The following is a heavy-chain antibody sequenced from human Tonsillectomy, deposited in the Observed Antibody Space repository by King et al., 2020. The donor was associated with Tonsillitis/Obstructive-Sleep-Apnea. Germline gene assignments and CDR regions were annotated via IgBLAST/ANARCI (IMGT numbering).Heavy chain of an antibody. CDR3: ARELDGYIPGGDAFDI. V-gene: IGHV1-69*12. CDR2: IIPIFGTA. J-gene: IGHJ3*02. CDR1: GGTFSSYA. D-gene: IGHD5-24*01. Sequence: QLVQSGAEVKKPGSSVKVSCKASGGTFSSYAISWVRQAPGQGLEWMGGIIPIFGTANYAQKFQGRVTITADESTSTAYMELSSLRSEDTAVYYCARELDGYIPGGDAFDIWGQGTMVTVSS.